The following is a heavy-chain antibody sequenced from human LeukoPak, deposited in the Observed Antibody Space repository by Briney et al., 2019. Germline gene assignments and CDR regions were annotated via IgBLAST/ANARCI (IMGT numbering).Heavy chain of an antibody. CDR3: ARRINYYDSSGYYYVRYFDS. Sequence: GGSLRLSCAASGFTFSNFWMGWVRQAPGKGPVWVARINTDGGSLNYADSVKGRFTISRDNAKNTLYLQMNSLGAEDTAVYYCARRINYYDSSGYYYVRYFDSWGQGTLVAVSS. V-gene: IGHV3-74*01. CDR2: INTDGGSL. D-gene: IGHD3-22*01. J-gene: IGHJ4*02. CDR1: GFTFSNFW.